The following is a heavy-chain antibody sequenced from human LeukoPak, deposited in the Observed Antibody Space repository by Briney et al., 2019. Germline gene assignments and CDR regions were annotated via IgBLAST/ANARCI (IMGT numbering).Heavy chain of an antibody. J-gene: IGHJ5*02. D-gene: IGHD3-3*01. V-gene: IGHV4-61*02. CDR3: ARDFGFWSGPNWFDP. Sequence: TLSLTCTVSGGSISSSSYYWGWIRQPAGKGLEWIGRIYTSGSTNYNPSLKSRVTISVDTSKNQFSLKLSSVTAADTAVYYCARDFGFWSGPNWFDPWGQGTLVTVSS. CDR1: GGSISSSSYY. CDR2: IYTSGST.